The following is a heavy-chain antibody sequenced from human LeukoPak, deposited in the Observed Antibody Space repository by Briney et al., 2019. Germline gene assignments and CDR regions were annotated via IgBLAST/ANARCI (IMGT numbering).Heavy chain of an antibody. Sequence: GGSLRLSCAASGFTFSTYSMTWVRQAPGKGLEWVSSISSSSSYMYYADSVKGRFTISRDDAKNSLYLQMNGLRAEDTAVYYCATDIVVVSAEDFRDYWGQGTLVTVSS. CDR3: ATDIVVVSAEDFRDY. D-gene: IGHD2-2*01. J-gene: IGHJ4*02. CDR1: GFTFSTYS. CDR2: ISSSSSYM. V-gene: IGHV3-21*01.